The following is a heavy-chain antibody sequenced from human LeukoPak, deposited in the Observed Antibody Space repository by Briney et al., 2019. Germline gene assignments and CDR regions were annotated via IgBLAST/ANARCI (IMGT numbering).Heavy chain of an antibody. CDR2: INHIGST. Sequence: PSETLSLTCAVYGGSFSGYYWSWIRQPPGKGLEWIGEINHIGSTSYNPSLKSRVTISLDPSKNQFSLKLSSVTAADTALYYCARAPVGNYDSSGYYYYYYYGLDVWGQGTTVTVSS. D-gene: IGHD3-22*01. J-gene: IGHJ6*02. CDR1: GGSFSGYY. CDR3: ARAPVGNYDSSGYYYYYYYGLDV. V-gene: IGHV4-34*01.